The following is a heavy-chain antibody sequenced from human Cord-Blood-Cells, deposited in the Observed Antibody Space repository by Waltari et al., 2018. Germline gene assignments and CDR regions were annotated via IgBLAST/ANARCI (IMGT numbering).Heavy chain of an antibody. J-gene: IGHJ3*02. V-gene: IGHV1-2*04. D-gene: IGHD3-9*01. CDR3: ARDGILTGSNDAFDI. Sequence: QVQLVQSGAEVKKPGASVKVSCKASGYTFTGYYMHWVRQAPGQGLEWMGGINPNRGGTKYGRKCQGWVTMTSDTSISTAYMELSRLRSDDTAVYYCARDGILTGSNDAFDIWGQGTMVTVSS. CDR1: GYTFTGYY. CDR2: INPNRGGT.